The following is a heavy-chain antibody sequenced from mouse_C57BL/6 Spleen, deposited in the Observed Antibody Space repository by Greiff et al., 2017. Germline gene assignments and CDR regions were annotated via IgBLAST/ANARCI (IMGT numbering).Heavy chain of an antibody. V-gene: IGHV1-82*01. CDR1: GYAFSSSW. CDR2: IYPGDGDT. Sequence: QVQLQQSGPELVKPGASVKISCKASGYAFSSSWMNWVKQRPGKGLEWIGRIYPGDGDTNYNGKFKGKATLTADKSSSTAYMQLSSLTSEDSAVYFCARFILYYAMDYWGQGTSVTVSS. CDR3: ARFILYYAMDY. J-gene: IGHJ4*01. D-gene: IGHD1-1*01.